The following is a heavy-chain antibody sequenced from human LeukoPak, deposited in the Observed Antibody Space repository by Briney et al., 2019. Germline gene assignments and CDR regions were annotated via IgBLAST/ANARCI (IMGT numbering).Heavy chain of an antibody. D-gene: IGHD6-13*01. V-gene: IGHV3-7*01. CDR2: IKQAGSEK. CDR3: TISSSRNHFDY. Sequence: GGTLRLSCAASGFTDSSYWMSWVRQAPGKGLEWVANIKQAGSEKYYVDSVRGRFTVSRDNAKNSLYLQMNSLRAEDTAVYYCTISSSRNHFDYWGQGTLVTVSS. CDR1: GFTDSSYW. J-gene: IGHJ4*02.